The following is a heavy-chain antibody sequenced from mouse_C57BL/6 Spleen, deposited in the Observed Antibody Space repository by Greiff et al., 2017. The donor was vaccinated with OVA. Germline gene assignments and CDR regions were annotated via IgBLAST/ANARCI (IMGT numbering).Heavy chain of an antibody. D-gene: IGHD1-1*01. CDR1: GYTFTSYW. J-gene: IGHJ4*01. CDR2: IDPSDSYT. V-gene: IGHV1-50*01. CDR3: ARARYYGSSYNAMDY. Sequence: QVQLQQPGAELVKPGASVKLSCKASGYTFTSYWMQWVKQRPGQGLEWIGEIDPSDSYTNYNQKFKGKATLTVDTSSSTAYMQLSSLTSEDSAVYYGARARYYGSSYNAMDYWGQGTSVTVSS.